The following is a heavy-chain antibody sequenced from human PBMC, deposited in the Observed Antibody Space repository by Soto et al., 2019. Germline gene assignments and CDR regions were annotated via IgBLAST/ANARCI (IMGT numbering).Heavy chain of an antibody. V-gene: IGHV3-23*01. D-gene: IGHD3-10*01. CDR3: AKGFGDYFDY. J-gene: IGHJ4*02. CDR2: ISGSGGST. CDR1: GFTFSTYA. Sequence: GGSLRLSCAAPGFTFSTYAMTWFRQAPGKGLEWVSAISGSGGSTYYADSVKGRFTISRDYSKNTLYLQMNSLRAEDTAVYYCAKGFGDYFDYWGQGTLVTVSS.